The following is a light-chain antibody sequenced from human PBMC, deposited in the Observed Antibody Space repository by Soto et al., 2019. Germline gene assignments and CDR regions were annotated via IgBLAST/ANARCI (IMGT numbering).Light chain of an antibody. Sequence: DIQMTQSPSSLSASVGDRVTITCRASQSISSYLNWYQQKPGKAPKLLIYAASSLQSGVPSRFSGTGSGTEFTLTISSLQPDDFATYYCQQYHRSSITFGQGTRLEI. J-gene: IGKJ5*01. V-gene: IGKV1-39*01. CDR3: QQYHRSSIT. CDR1: QSISSY. CDR2: AAS.